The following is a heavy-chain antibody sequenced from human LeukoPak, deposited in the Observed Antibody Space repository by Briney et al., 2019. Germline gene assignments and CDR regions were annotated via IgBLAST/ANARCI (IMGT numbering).Heavy chain of an antibody. CDR2: IYYTGST. CDR1: GGSFSGYY. Sequence: SETLSLTCAVYGGSFSGYYLGWIRQPPGKGLEWIGNIYYTGSTYYNASLQSRVTISIDMSKNQFSLRLSSVTAADTAMYYCVKSGGYGLIDYWGQGTLVTVSS. V-gene: IGHV4-34*01. D-gene: IGHD6-19*01. J-gene: IGHJ4*02. CDR3: VKSGGYGLIDY.